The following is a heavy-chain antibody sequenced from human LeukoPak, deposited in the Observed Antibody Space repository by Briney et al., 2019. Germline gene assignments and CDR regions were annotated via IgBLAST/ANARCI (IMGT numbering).Heavy chain of an antibody. Sequence: GGSLRLSCAASGFAFSDYILDWVRQAPGKGLEWVGRIRRGTNSYTTEYAASVKGRFIISRDDSKNSLYLHMNSLKTEDTAVYHCTRDGGEGGNSAFDIWGQGTMVTVSS. CDR1: GFAFSDYI. CDR2: IRRGTNSYTT. V-gene: IGHV3-72*01. D-gene: IGHD3-16*01. CDR3: TRDGGEGGNSAFDI. J-gene: IGHJ3*02.